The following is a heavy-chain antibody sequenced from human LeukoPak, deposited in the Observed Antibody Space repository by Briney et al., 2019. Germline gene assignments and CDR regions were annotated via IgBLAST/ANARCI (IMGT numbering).Heavy chain of an antibody. CDR3: ARVGRSGRLKISTDAFDI. D-gene: IGHD1-26*01. CDR1: GYTFTSYD. CDR2: MNPNSGNT. V-gene: IGHV1-8*01. J-gene: IGHJ3*02. Sequence: ASVKVSCKASGYTFTSYDINWVRQATGQGLEWMGWMNPNSGNTGYAQKFQGRVTMTRNTSISTAYMELNSLRSEDTAVYYCARVGRSGRLKISTDAFDIWGQGTMVTVSS.